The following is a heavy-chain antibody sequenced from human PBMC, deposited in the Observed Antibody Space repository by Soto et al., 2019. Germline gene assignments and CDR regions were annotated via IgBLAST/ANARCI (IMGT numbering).Heavy chain of an antibody. V-gene: IGHV2-70*11. CDR3: ARMDYYYDSSGADY. CDR1: GFSLSTGGMC. D-gene: IGHD3-22*01. CDR2: IDWDDDK. J-gene: IGHJ4*02. Sequence: SGPTLVNPTQTLTLTRTFSGFSLSTGGMCVSWIRQPPGKALEWLARIDWDDDKYYSTSLKTRLTISKDTSKNQVVLTMTNMDPVDTATYYCARMDYYYDSSGADYWGQGTLVTVSS.